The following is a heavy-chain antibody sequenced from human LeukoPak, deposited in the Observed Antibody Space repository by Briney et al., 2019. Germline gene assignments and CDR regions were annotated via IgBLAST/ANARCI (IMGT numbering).Heavy chain of an antibody. CDR2: IYISGST. D-gene: IGHD5-18*01. J-gene: IGHJ4*02. CDR1: GGSISTHY. V-gene: IGHV4-4*07. Sequence: PSETLSLTCTVSGGSISTHYWSWIRQSAGKGLEWIGRIYISGSTDYNPSLKSRVTMSVDTSKNQFSLKLSPVTAADTAVYYCARGGQHLWPAYFDYWGQGTLVTVSS. CDR3: ARGGQHLWPAYFDY.